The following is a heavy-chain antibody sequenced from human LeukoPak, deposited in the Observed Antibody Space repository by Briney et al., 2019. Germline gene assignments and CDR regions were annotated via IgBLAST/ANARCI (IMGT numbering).Heavy chain of an antibody. CDR1: GYRFISNY. D-gene: IGHD2-21*02. CDR2: MHPGTGNT. CDR3: AREGSYCVGGDCYSFDF. Sequence: GASVKVSCKASGYRFISNYIQWVRQAPGLGREWMGWMHPGTGNTRYAEKFEGRVTMTRDTSNNTAYMDLNSLRSDDTAVYYCAREGSYCVGGDCYSFDFWGQGTLITVSS. J-gene: IGHJ4*02. V-gene: IGHV1-2*02.